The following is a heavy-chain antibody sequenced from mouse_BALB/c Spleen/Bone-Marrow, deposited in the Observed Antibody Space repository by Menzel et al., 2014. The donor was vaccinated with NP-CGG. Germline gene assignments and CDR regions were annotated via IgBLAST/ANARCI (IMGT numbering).Heavy chain of an antibody. CDR3: ARDYYGSSDY. CDR1: GFTFSSYG. D-gene: IGHD1-1*01. Sequence: VKLMESGGGLVQPGGSLKLSCAASGFTFSSYGMSWVRQTPDKRLELVATINSNGGSTYYPDSVKGRFTISRDNAKNTLYLQMSSLKSEDTAMYYCARDYYGSSDYWGQGTTLTFSS. CDR2: INSNGGST. V-gene: IGHV5-6-3*01. J-gene: IGHJ2*01.